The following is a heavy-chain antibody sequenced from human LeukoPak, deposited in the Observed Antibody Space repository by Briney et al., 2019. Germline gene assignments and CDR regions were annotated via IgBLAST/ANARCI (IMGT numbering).Heavy chain of an antibody. CDR2: ITSSGGST. CDR3: AKGEDGYSSGWSDY. D-gene: IGHD6-19*01. V-gene: IGHV3-23*01. CDR1: GFTLKNYA. Sequence: GGSLRLSCAASGFTLKNYAMSWVRQAPGKGLEWVSLITSSGGSTYYADSVKGRFTISRDNSKNTLYLQMDSLRVDDTAVYYCAKGEDGYSSGWSDYWGQGILVTVSS. J-gene: IGHJ4*02.